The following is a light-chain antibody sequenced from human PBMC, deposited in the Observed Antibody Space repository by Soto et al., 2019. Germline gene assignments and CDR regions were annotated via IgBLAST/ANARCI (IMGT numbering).Light chain of an antibody. Sequence: EIVLTQSPATLSLSPGERATLSCRASQSVSSYLAWYQQKPGQAPRLLIYDASNRATGIPARFSGSGSETDFTLPISSLEPEDFAVYYCQQRSNWRITFGQGTRLEIK. J-gene: IGKJ5*01. CDR1: QSVSSY. V-gene: IGKV3-11*01. CDR2: DAS. CDR3: QQRSNWRIT.